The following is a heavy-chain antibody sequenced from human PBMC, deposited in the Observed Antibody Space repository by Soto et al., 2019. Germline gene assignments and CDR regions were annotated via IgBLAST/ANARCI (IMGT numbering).Heavy chain of an antibody. J-gene: IGHJ4*02. CDR2: INHSGST. V-gene: IGHV4-34*01. CDR1: GGSFSGYY. D-gene: IGHD6-6*01. CDR3: ARLALSIAARPFDY. Sequence: SETLSLTCAVYGGSFSGYYWSWIRQPPGKGLEWIGEINHSGSTNYNPSLKSRVTISVDTSKNQFSLKLSSVTAADTAVYYCARLALSIAARPFDYWGQGTLVTVSS.